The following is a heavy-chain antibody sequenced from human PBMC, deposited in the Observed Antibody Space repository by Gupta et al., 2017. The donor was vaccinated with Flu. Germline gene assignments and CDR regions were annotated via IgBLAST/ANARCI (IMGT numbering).Heavy chain of an antibody. J-gene: IGHJ3*02. D-gene: IGHD1-26*01. CDR3: ARVSGYLKDAFDI. CDR2: ISSSSSYT. V-gene: IGHV3-11*05. Sequence: QVQLVESGGGLVKPGGSLSLSCAASGFTFSDYYMSWIRQAPGKGLEWVSYISSSSSYTNYADSVKGRFTISRDNAKNSLYLQMNSLRAEDTAVYYCARVSGYLKDAFDIWGQGTMVTVSS. CDR1: GFTFSDYY.